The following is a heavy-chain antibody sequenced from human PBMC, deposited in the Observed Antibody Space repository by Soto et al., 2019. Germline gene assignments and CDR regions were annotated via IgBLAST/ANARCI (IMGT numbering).Heavy chain of an antibody. Sequence: QVQLVPSGAEVKKPGSSVKVSCKAFGGTFSSYAISWVRQAPGQGLEWMGGIIPLFGTTNYAPKFQGRVAITADERARTAYMDLSSLKSEDTAVYYCATNNRASYHFDYWGQGTLVTVSS. CDR1: GGTFSSYA. J-gene: IGHJ4*02. V-gene: IGHV1-69*01. D-gene: IGHD3-16*02. CDR2: IIPLFGTT. CDR3: ATNNRASYHFDY.